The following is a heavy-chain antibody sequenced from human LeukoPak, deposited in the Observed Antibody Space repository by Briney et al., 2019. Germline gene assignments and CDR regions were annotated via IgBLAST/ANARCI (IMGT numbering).Heavy chain of an antibody. J-gene: IGHJ3*02. Sequence: PGGSLRLSCAASGFTFSSYAMSWVRQAPGKGLEWVSTISGSGDKTYYADSVKGRFTISRDNSKNTLYLQMNSLRAEDTAVYNCAKDHYYDSSAFPFDTFDMWGQGTMVTVSS. CDR3: AKDHYYDSSAFPFDTFDM. CDR2: ISGSGDKT. D-gene: IGHD3-22*01. CDR1: GFTFSSYA. V-gene: IGHV3-23*01.